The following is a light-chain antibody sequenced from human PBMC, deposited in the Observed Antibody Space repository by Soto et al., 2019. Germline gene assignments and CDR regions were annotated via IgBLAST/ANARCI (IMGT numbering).Light chain of an antibody. J-gene: IGLJ3*02. CDR3: SSYEGSEIWV. CDR1: DDGVGSYNL. V-gene: IGLV2-23*01. CDR2: EAN. Sequence: QSALTQPASMSGSPGQSITISCTGTDDGVGSYNLVSWYQQYPGTAPKVIIHEANKRPSGVSDRFSGSMSGNTASLTISGLQAEDEADYYCSSYEGSEIWVFGGGTKLTVL.